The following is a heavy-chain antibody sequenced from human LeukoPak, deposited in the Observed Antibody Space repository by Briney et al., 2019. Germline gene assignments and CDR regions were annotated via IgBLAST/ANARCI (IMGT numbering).Heavy chain of an antibody. Sequence: GSLRLSCAASGFTFSSYAMSWIRQPPGKGLEWIGEINHSGSTNYNPSLKSRVTISVDTSKNQFSLKLSSVTAADTGVYYCARGYSGSRGYFYYYYMDVWGKGTTVTVSS. CDR2: INHSGST. CDR3: ARGYSGSRGYFYYYYMDV. J-gene: IGHJ6*03. V-gene: IGHV4-34*01. CDR1: GFTFSSYA. D-gene: IGHD1-26*01.